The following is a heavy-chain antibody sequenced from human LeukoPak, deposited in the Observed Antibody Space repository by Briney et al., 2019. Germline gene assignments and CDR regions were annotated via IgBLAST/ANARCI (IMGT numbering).Heavy chain of an antibody. Sequence: ASVKVSCKASGYTFTSYDINWVRQATGQGLEWMGWMNPNSGNTGYAQKFQGRVTITRNTSISTAYMELSGLRSEDTAVYYCARGLGGSYYYYYYYMDVWGKGTTVTVSS. CDR2: MNPNSGNT. D-gene: IGHD1-26*01. CDR3: ARGLGGSYYYYYYYMDV. CDR1: GYTFTSYD. V-gene: IGHV1-8*03. J-gene: IGHJ6*03.